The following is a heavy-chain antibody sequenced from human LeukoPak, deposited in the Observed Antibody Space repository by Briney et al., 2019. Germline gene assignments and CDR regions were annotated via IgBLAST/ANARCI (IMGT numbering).Heavy chain of an antibody. Sequence: PSQTLSLTCAVSAGSISSGGYYWSWIRQPPGKGLEWIGYIYYTGSTNYNPSLKSRVTISVDTSKNQFSLKLSSVTAADTAVYYCARVLQQLVHNAFDIWGQGTMVTVSS. V-gene: IGHV4-61*08. J-gene: IGHJ3*02. CDR3: ARVLQQLVHNAFDI. CDR1: AGSISSGGYY. D-gene: IGHD6-13*01. CDR2: IYYTGST.